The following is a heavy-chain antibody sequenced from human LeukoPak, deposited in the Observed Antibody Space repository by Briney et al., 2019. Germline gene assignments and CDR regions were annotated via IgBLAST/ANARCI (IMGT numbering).Heavy chain of an antibody. CDR2: IYYSGST. V-gene: IGHV4-59*01. CDR1: GGSISSYY. Sequence: PSETLSLTCTVSGGSISSYYWSWIRQPPGKGLEWIGYIYYSGSTNYNPSLKSRVTISVDTSKNQFSLKLSSVTAADTAVYYCARGVYCTNGVCYNDYWGQGTLVTVSS. D-gene: IGHD2-8*01. CDR3: ARGVYCTNGVCYNDY. J-gene: IGHJ4*02.